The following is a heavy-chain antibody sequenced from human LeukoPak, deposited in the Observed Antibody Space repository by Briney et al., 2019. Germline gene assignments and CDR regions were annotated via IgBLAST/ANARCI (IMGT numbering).Heavy chain of an antibody. V-gene: IGHV3-33*01. CDR2: IFSNGVNT. D-gene: IGHD3-9*01. CDR3: ARHRGSIFEGYMDV. J-gene: IGHJ6*03. Sequence: HSGPSLRLSCAASGFTLGYHGMHWVRQAPGKGLEWVAIIFSNGVNTYYADSLRGRSTISRDTSKNTLFLEMESLRTEDTAVYYCARHRGSIFEGYMDVWGKGTTVTVSS. CDR1: GFTLGYHG.